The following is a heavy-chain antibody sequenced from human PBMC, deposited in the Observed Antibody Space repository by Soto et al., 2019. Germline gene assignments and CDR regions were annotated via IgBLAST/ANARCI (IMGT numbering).Heavy chain of an antibody. CDR2: IIPIPGTA. V-gene: IGHV1-69*01. Sequence: QVQLVQSGAEVKKPGSSVKVSCKASGGTFSSYAISWVRQAPGQGLEWMGGIIPIPGTANYAQKFQGRVKITADESTSTAYMERSSLRSEDTAVYYCARSQGSSTSLEIYYYYYYGMDVWGQGTTVTVSS. CDR3: ARSQGSSTSLEIYYYYYYGMDV. D-gene: IGHD2-2*01. CDR1: GGTFSSYA. J-gene: IGHJ6*02.